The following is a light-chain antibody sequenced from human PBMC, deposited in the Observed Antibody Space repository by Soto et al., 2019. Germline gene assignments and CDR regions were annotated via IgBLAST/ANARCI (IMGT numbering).Light chain of an antibody. J-gene: IGKJ1*01. CDR2: AAS. V-gene: IGKV1-39*01. CDR1: QNINNY. CDR3: QQSYTVLWT. Sequence: DIQMTQSPSSLSASVGDRVTITCRASQNINNYLNWYQQKQGKAPKLLIYAASSLQSGVPSRFSGSGSGTDFNLTISSLQPEDTATFYCQQSYTVLWTFGQGTKVEIK.